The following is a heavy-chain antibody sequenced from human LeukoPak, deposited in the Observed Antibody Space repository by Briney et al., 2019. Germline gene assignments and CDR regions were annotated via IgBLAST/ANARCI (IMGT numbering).Heavy chain of an antibody. Sequence: PGGSLRLSRAASGFIFSNYAMSWVRQAPGKGLERVSAISGSGGSTYYADSVKGRFTISRDNPKNTLYLQMNSLRAEDTAVYYCAKYGDYLGLGVPYDFDYWGQGTLVTVSS. CDR1: GFIFSNYA. V-gene: IGHV3-23*01. CDR3: AKYGDYLGLGVPYDFDY. D-gene: IGHD4-17*01. J-gene: IGHJ4*02. CDR2: ISGSGGST.